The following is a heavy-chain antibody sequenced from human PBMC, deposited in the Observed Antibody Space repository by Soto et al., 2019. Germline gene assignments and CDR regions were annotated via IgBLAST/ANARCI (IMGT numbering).Heavy chain of an antibody. D-gene: IGHD3-10*01. CDR3: ARNDGPIWGVALN. V-gene: IGHV3-21*01. Sequence: EVHLVESGGGLVRPGGSLRLSCAASGFSFSSYSMNWVRQAPGKGLEWVSSIDSSSSYIDYADSETGRFTISRDNAKHSLYLQMDSLRVEDTAVYYCARNDGPIWGVALNWGQGTLVTVSS. CDR1: GFSFSSYS. J-gene: IGHJ1*01. CDR2: IDSSSSYI.